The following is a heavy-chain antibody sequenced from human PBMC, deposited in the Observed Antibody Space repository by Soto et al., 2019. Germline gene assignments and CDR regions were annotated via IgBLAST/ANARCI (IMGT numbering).Heavy chain of an antibody. D-gene: IGHD2-2*01. CDR1: GYSVSSGYY. J-gene: IGHJ6*02. CDR3: ARVRCSSTSCSMHYYYGMDV. Sequence: PETLSLTCAVSGYSVSSGYYWGWMRQPPGKGLEWIGIIYHSGTTYYNPSLKGRVTISVDTSKKQFSLKLSSVTAADTAVYYCARVRCSSTSCSMHYYYGMDVWGQGTTVTVSS. V-gene: IGHV4-38-2*01. CDR2: IYHSGTT.